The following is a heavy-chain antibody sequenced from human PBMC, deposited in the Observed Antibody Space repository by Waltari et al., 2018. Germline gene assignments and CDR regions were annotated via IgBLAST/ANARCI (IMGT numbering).Heavy chain of an antibody. V-gene: IGHV3-21*02. J-gene: IGHJ4*02. CDR2: INGKRRSDT. CDR3: ARGLPVPTASDY. D-gene: IGHD5-18*01. Sequence: EVLLVESGGGLVKPGGSLRLSCAASNFIFSSYSMNWFRQRPGKGLEWVFSINGKRRSDTYYADSGRVRFTISRDNAKNYLFLQMNSLRAEDTAVYYCARGLPVPTASDYWGQGTLVSVSS. CDR1: NFIFSSYS.